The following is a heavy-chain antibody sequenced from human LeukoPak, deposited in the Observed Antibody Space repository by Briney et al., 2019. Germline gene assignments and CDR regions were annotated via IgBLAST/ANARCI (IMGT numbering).Heavy chain of an antibody. CDR2: IYYSGST. D-gene: IGHD3-10*01. J-gene: IGHJ4*02. Sequence: SETLSLTCTVSGGSISSSSYYWVWLRQPPGKGLEWIGSIYYSGSTYYNPSLKSRVTISVDTSKNQFSLELTSVTAADTAVYYCARHSGSGSYHSPFGNWGQGTLVTVSS. V-gene: IGHV4-39*01. CDR3: ARHSGSGSYHSPFGN. CDR1: GGSISSSSYY.